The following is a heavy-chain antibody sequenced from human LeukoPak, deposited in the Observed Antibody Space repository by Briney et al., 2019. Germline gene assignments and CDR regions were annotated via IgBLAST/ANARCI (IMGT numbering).Heavy chain of an antibody. CDR2: INPNSGGT. CDR3: ARVLTYYYDSSGYLYY. J-gene: IGHJ4*02. V-gene: IGHV1-2*02. CDR1: GYTFTRYY. D-gene: IGHD3-22*01. Sequence: ASVKVSCKPSGYTFTRYYMHWVRQAPGQGLEWMGWINPNSGGTNYAQKFQGRVTMTRDTSISTAYMELSRLRSDDTAVYYCARVLTYYYDSSGYLYYWGQGTLVTVSS.